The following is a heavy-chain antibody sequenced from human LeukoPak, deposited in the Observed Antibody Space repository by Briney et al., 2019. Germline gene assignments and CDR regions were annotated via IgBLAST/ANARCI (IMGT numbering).Heavy chain of an antibody. J-gene: IGHJ4*02. V-gene: IGHV3-23*01. CDR2: ISGSGGST. CDR1: GFTFSSYA. Sequence: PGGSLRLSCAASGFTFSSYAMSWVRQAPGKGLEWVSAISGSGGSTYYADSVKGRFTISRDNSKNTLYLQMNSLRAEDTAVYYCAMHFWSGYSPFDYWGQGTLVTVSS. CDR3: AMHFWSGYSPFDY. D-gene: IGHD3-3*02.